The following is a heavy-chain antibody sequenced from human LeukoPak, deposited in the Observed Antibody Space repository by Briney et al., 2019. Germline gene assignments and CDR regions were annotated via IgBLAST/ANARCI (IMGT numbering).Heavy chain of an antibody. CDR1: GFTFSSYE. D-gene: IGHD3-10*01. CDR2: ISSSGSTI. Sequence: GGSLRLPCAASGFTFSSYEMNWVRQAPGKGLEWVSYISSSGSTIYYADSVKGRFTISRDNAKNSLYPQMNSLRAEDTAVYYCARAGGSGSYYIPYFDYWGQGTLVTVSS. V-gene: IGHV3-48*03. J-gene: IGHJ4*02. CDR3: ARAGGSGSYYIPYFDY.